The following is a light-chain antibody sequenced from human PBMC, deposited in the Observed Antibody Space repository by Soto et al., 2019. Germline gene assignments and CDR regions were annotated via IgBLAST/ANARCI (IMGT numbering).Light chain of an antibody. CDR2: GAS. V-gene: IGKV3-20*01. J-gene: IGKJ1*01. Sequence: EIVLTQSPGTLSLSPGERATLSCRASQSVSSSYLAWYQQKPGQAPRLLIYGASSRATGIPDRFSGSGSGTDFTLTISRLEPADFAVYYGQQYGSSPWTFGQGTKLEIK. CDR3: QQYGSSPWT. CDR1: QSVSSSY.